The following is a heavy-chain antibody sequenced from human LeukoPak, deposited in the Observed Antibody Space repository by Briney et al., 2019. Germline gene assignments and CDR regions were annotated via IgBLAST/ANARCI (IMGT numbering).Heavy chain of an antibody. Sequence: SETLSLTCTVSGGSISSTSYYWGWIRQHPGKGLEWIGYIYYSGSTYYNPSLKSRVTISVDTSKNQFSLKLSSVTAADTAVYYCARDYYGSGSYPHFDYWGQGTLVTVSS. CDR3: ARDYYGSGSYPHFDY. V-gene: IGHV4-31*03. J-gene: IGHJ4*02. CDR1: GGSISSTSYY. CDR2: IYYSGST. D-gene: IGHD3-10*01.